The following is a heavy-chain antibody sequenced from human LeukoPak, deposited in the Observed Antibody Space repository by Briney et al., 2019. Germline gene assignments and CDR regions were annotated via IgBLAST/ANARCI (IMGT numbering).Heavy chain of an antibody. CDR2: ISGSGGST. D-gene: IGHD3-9*01. Sequence: GGSLRLSCAASGFTFSSYAMSWVRQAPGKGLEWVSAISGSGGSTYYADSVKGRFTISRDNSKNTLYLQMNSLRAEDTAVYYCARAYDILTGYYVFWGQGTLVTVSS. J-gene: IGHJ4*02. CDR1: GFTFSSYA. V-gene: IGHV3-23*01. CDR3: ARAYDILTGYYVF.